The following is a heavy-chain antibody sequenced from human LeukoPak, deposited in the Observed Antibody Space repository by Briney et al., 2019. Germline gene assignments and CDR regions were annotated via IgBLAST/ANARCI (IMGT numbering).Heavy chain of an antibody. CDR2: IKQDGSEK. CDR1: GFTFSSYW. Sequence: GGSLRLSCAASGFTFSSYWMSWVRQAPGKGLEWAANIKQDGSEKYYVDSVKGRFTISRDNAKNSLYLQMNSLRAEDTAVYYCASECGYACLDYWGQGTLVTVSS. V-gene: IGHV3-7*05. J-gene: IGHJ4*02. CDR3: ASECGYACLDY. D-gene: IGHD5-12*01.